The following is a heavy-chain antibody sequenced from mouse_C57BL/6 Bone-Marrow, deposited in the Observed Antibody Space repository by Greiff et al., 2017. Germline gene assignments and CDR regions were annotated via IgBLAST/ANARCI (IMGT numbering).Heavy chain of an antibody. V-gene: IGHV1-19*01. Sequence: VQLKQSGPVLVKPGASVKMSCKASGYTFTDYYMNWVKQSHGKSLEWIGVINPYNGGTSSNQKFKGKATLTVDKSSSTAYMELNSLTSEDSAVYYCARGYYGSSPAWCAYWGQGTLVTVSA. D-gene: IGHD1-1*01. CDR2: INPYNGGT. CDR3: ARGYYGSSPAWCAY. J-gene: IGHJ3*01. CDR1: GYTFTDYY.